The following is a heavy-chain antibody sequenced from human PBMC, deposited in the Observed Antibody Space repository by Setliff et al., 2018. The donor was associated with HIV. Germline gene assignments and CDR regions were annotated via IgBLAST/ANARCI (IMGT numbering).Heavy chain of an antibody. CDR3: ATPNPGDGISYDF. D-gene: IGHD7-27*01. J-gene: IGHJ3*01. Sequence: GESLKISCAASGFTFSYAWMTWVRQAPGKGLEWIGRIKSRTDGGTTEHATPVKGRFTISRDDSKNTVYLQMNSLKTEDTAMYYCATPNPGDGISYDFWGQGTMVTVSS. V-gene: IGHV3-15*01. CDR1: GFTFSYAW. CDR2: IKSRTDGGTT.